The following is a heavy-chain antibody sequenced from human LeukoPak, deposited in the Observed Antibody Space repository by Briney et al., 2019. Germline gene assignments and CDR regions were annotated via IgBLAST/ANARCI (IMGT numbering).Heavy chain of an antibody. CDR1: GDSISSGSYY. CDR2: IYSNGDT. J-gene: IGHJ6*03. V-gene: IGHV4-61*02. CDR3: ASRHSKQQPYYYYMDI. Sequence: TSETLSLTCTVSGDSISSGSYYWSWIRQPAGKGLEWYERIYSNGDTKFNPSLKSRVTISLDTSKNQFSLKLSSATAADTAVYYCASRHSKQQPYYYYMDIWGKGTTVTVSS. D-gene: IGHD6-13*01.